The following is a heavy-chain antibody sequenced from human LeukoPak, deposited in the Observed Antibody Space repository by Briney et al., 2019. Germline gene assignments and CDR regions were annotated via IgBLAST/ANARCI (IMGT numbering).Heavy chain of an antibody. J-gene: IGHJ5*02. D-gene: IGHD3-10*01. CDR1: GGSISSSNW. CDR3: ARCATMVRGPMNWFDP. V-gene: IGHV4-4*02. Sequence: SETLSLTCAVSGGSISSSNWWSWVRQPPGKGLEWIGEIYHSGSTNYNPSLKSRVTISVDKSKNQFSLKLSSVTAADTAVYYCARCATMVRGPMNWFDPWGQGTLVTVSS. CDR2: IYHSGST.